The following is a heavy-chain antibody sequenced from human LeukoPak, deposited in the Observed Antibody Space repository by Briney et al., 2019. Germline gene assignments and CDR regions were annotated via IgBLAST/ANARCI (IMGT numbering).Heavy chain of an antibody. CDR3: AGGGQWLAFDS. J-gene: IGHJ4*02. V-gene: IGHV4-59*01. D-gene: IGHD6-19*01. Sequence: SETRSLTCSVSGGSISSYYWSWIRQPPGKGLEWIGCLYHSGTTTYNPSLKSRITISVDTSRNQFSLKLNSMTAADTALYFCAGGGQWLAFDSWGQGTLVTVSS. CDR2: LYHSGTT. CDR1: GGSISSYY.